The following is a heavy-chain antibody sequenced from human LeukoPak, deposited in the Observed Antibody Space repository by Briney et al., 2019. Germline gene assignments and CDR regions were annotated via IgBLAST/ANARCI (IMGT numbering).Heavy chain of an antibody. Sequence: ASVTVSCKASGGTFSTYVISWVRQASGQGLEWMGGITPIFGTAKYAQKFQGRVTITADESTSTAYMELSSLRSEDTAVYYCARDAAIYDSSGYYYLWWGQGTLVTVSS. J-gene: IGHJ4*02. CDR2: ITPIFGTA. CDR1: GGTFSTYV. D-gene: IGHD3-22*01. CDR3: ARDAAIYDSSGYYYLW. V-gene: IGHV1-69*13.